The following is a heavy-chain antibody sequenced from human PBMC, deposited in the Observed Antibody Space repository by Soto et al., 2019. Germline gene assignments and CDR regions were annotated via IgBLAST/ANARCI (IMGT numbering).Heavy chain of an antibody. CDR1: GFTFDDYA. CDR3: ANGGGS. J-gene: IGHJ5*02. V-gene: IGHV3-9*01. CDR2: ISWNSGSI. Sequence: EVQLVESGGGLVQPGRSLRLSCAASGFTFDDYAMRWVRQAPGKGLEWVSGISWNSGSIGYADSVKGRFTISRDNAKNYLYLQMNSLRAEDTALHYCANGGGSWGQGTLVTVSS.